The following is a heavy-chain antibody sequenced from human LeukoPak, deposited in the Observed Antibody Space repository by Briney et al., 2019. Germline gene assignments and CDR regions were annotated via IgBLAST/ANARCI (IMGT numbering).Heavy chain of an antibody. J-gene: IGHJ4*02. D-gene: IGHD1-1*01. CDR3: AYTGFTPLAYFDY. CDR1: GFTLSSFA. Sequence: GGSLRLSCATSGFTLSSFAMAWVRQTPGKGLQWVAAISASSGDYIFYEDSVKGRFTISRDNSKSTVYLEMRDVRAEDAATYFCAYTGFTPLAYFDYWGQGALVTVSS. CDR2: ISASSGDYI. V-gene: IGHV3-23*01.